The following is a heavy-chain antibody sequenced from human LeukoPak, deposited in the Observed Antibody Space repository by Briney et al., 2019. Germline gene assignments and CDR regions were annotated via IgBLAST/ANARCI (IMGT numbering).Heavy chain of an antibody. CDR2: IYHSGST. J-gene: IGHJ4*02. D-gene: IGHD1-26*01. CDR3: ARARESGSYSPFDY. CDR1: GGSISSGGGYY. Sequence: PSETLSLTCTVSGGSISSGGGYYWSWIRQPPGKGLEWIGEIYHSGSTNYNPSLKSRVTISVDKSKNQFSLKLSSVTAADTAVYYCARARESGSYSPFDYWGQGTLVTVSS. V-gene: IGHV4-61*08.